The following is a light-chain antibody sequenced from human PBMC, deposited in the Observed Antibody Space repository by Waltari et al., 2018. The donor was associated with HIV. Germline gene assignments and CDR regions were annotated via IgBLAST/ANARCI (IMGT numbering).Light chain of an antibody. CDR2: DAS. J-gene: IGKJ4*01. V-gene: IGKV3-11*01. CDR1: QSISSY. Sequence: EIVLTQSPATLSLSPGERATLSCRASQSISSYLAWYQQKPGQAPRLLISDASNRATGIPARFSGSASGTDFTLTISSLEPEDFAVYYCQQRSNWPLTFGGGTKVEIK. CDR3: QQRSNWPLT.